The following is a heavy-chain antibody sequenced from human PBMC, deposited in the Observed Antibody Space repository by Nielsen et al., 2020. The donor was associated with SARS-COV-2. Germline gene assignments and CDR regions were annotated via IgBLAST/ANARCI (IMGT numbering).Heavy chain of an antibody. CDR3: AKAGATVTTD. CDR2: ISYDGSNK. D-gene: IGHD4-17*01. CDR1: GFTFSSYG. J-gene: IGHJ4*02. V-gene: IGHV3-30*18. Sequence: GGSLRLSCAASGFTFSSYGMHWVRQAPGKGLEWVAVISYDGSNKYYADSVKGRFTISRDNSKNTLYLQMNSPRAEDTAVYYCAKAGATVTTDWGQGTLVTVSS.